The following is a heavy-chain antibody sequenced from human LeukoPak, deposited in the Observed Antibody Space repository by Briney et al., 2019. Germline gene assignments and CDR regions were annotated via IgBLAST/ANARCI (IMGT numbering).Heavy chain of an antibody. CDR3: ARKKGAATRAWFDP. D-gene: IGHD2-15*01. Sequence: PSETLSLTCAVYGGSFSGYYWSWIRQPPGKGLEWIGEINHSGSTNYNPSLKSRVTISVDTSKNQFSLKLSSVTAAGTAVYYCARKKGAATRAWFDPWGQGTLVTVSS. J-gene: IGHJ5*02. CDR1: GGSFSGYY. CDR2: INHSGST. V-gene: IGHV4-34*01.